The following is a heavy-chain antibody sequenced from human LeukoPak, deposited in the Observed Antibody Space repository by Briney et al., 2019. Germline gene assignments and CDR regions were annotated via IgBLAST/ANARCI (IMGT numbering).Heavy chain of an antibody. CDR1: GGSISRGY. J-gene: IGHJ3*02. CDR3: ARLLDYDNSRWPDTFDI. CDR2: VHYSGNT. V-gene: IGHV4-59*01. Sequence: SETLSLTCSVSGGSISRGYWTWIRQPPGKGLEWIGFVHYSGNTNYNPSLASRVTISLGASDTYFSLKLTSLVTADTAVYYCARLLDYDNSRWPDTFDIWGQGTMVTVSS. D-gene: IGHD3-22*01.